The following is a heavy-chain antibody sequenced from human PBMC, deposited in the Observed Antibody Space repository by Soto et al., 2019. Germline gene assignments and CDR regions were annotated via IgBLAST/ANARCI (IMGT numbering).Heavy chain of an antibody. CDR2: INPNSGGT. CDR3: ARANCISTSCYIDY. D-gene: IGHD2-2*02. V-gene: IGHV1-2*04. Sequence: ASVKVSCKASGYTFTGYYMHWVRQAPGQGLEWMGWINPNSGGTNYAQKFQGWVTMTKDTSISTAYMELSRLRSDDTAVYYCARANCISTSCYIDYWGQGTLVT. CDR1: GYTFTGYY. J-gene: IGHJ4*02.